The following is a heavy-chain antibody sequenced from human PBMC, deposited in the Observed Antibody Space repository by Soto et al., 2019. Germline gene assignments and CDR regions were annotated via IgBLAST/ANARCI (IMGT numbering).Heavy chain of an antibody. V-gene: IGHV3-7*01. CDR2: IKQGGSEK. Sequence: EVQLVESGGGLVQPGGSLRLSCAASGFTFSSYWMSWVRQAPGKGLEWVASIKQGGSEKYYVDSVKGRFTISRDNPKNSRNRPMTGLRAEDTAVYYGKRDGTYYDYDWRSDRYDWGQGPLVTPSS. D-gene: IGHD3-16*02. CDR1: GFTFSSYW. CDR3: KRDGTYYDYDWRSDRYD. J-gene: IGHJ4*02.